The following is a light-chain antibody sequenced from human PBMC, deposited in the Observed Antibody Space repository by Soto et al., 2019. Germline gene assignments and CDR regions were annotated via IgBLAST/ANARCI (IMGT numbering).Light chain of an antibody. CDR2: DVS. CDR1: SSDVGGNKY. CDR3: SAFTGTTYV. Sequence: QSALTHPASVSGSPGQSISISCTGISSDVGGNKYVSWYQQYPGKAPKLMICDVSNRPSGVSNRFSGSKSGNTASLTISGLQAEDEADYYCSAFTGTTYVFGTGTKVTVL. J-gene: IGLJ1*01. V-gene: IGLV2-14*01.